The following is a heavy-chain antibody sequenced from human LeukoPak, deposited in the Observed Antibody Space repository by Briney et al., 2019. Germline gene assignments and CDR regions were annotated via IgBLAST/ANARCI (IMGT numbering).Heavy chain of an antibody. J-gene: IGHJ4*02. CDR2: ITWNSGSI. CDR1: GFTFDDYA. V-gene: IGHV3-9*01. CDR3: AKDVSDRYNSRGFDY. D-gene: IGHD6-19*01. Sequence: GGSLRLSCAASGFTFDDYAMHWVRQAPGKGLEWVSGITWNSGSIGYADSVKGRFIISRDNAKNSLYLQMNSLRVEDTALFYCAKDVSDRYNSRGFDYWGQGTLVTVSS.